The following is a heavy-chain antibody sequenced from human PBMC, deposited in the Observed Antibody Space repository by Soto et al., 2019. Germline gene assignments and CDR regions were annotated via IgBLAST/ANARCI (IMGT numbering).Heavy chain of an antibody. V-gene: IGHV4-30-4*01. CDR1: GDSMGSGDYY. CDR3: SRGSTYYGCLP. CDR2: IYYIGTT. J-gene: IGHJ4*02. D-gene: IGHD3-10*01. Sequence: QVQLQETGPGLVKPSQTLSLTCTVSGDSMGSGDYYWTWLRQPPGKGLERIGYIYYIGTTFYNPSLESRLNISIDMCKYYFALGRTSVAAADTAVYDCSRGSTYYGCLPGGEGTLVTVSS.